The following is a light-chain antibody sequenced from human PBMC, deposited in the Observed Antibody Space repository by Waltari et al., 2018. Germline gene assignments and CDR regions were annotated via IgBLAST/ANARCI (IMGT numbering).Light chain of an antibody. Sequence: EIVMTQSPATLSVSPGEGATLSCRASQNINSNLAWYQQQPGQTPRLLIYGASTRAIGIPARFSGSGSVTEFTLTISSLQSEDFALYYCQQYNNWPPWTFGQGTKVEIK. CDR1: QNINSN. J-gene: IGKJ1*01. V-gene: IGKV3D-15*01. CDR2: GAS. CDR3: QQYNNWPPWT.